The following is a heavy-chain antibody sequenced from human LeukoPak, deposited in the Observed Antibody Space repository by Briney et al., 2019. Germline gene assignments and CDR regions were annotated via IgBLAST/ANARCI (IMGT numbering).Heavy chain of an antibody. CDR1: GFTFSSYE. CDR2: ISYDGSNK. Sequence: GSLRLSCAASGFTFSSYEMNWVRQAPGKGLEWVAVISYDGSNKYYADSVKGRFTISRDNSKNTLYLQMNSLRAEDTAVYYCAKDYRDIAAAYFDYWGQGTLVTVSS. V-gene: IGHV3-30*18. D-gene: IGHD6-13*01. J-gene: IGHJ4*02. CDR3: AKDYRDIAAAYFDY.